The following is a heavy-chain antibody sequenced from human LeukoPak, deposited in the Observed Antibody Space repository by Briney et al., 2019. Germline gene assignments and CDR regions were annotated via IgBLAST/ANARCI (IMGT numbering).Heavy chain of an antibody. V-gene: IGHV5-51*01. J-gene: IGHJ5*02. D-gene: IGHD6-13*01. Sequence: GESLKISCGGFGYSFPIYWMGWVRQMPGKDIVWMEVIYPGDFRIRYNPSFQGQVTISVDKSISTAYLQWVSLRASDSAMYYCACRDLTSTWSFPWGQGTLVTVSS. CDR1: GYSFPIYW. CDR2: IYPGDFRI. CDR3: ACRDLTSTWSFP.